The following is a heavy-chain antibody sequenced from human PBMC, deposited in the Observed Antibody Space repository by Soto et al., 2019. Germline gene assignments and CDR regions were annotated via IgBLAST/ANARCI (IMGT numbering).Heavy chain of an antibody. Sequence: GGSLRLSCAASGFTFSNYCMHWARQAPGKGLEWVAAILYDGSNKYYADSVKGRFTISRDNSKNTLNLHMNSLRPEDTAVYYCAKIMFASGNPSNFYSYGLDVWGQGTTVTVSS. D-gene: IGHD6-19*01. CDR3: AKIMFASGNPSNFYSYGLDV. J-gene: IGHJ6*02. CDR1: GFTFSNYC. CDR2: ILYDGSNK. V-gene: IGHV3-30*02.